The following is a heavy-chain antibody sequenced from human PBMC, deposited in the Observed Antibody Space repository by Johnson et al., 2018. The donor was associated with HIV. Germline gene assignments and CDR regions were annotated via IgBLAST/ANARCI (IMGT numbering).Heavy chain of an antibody. CDR1: GFTFSSYA. V-gene: IGHV3-30-3*01. CDR2: ISYDGSNK. J-gene: IGHJ3*02. Sequence: QEQLVESGGGLVQPGGSLRLSCAASGFTFSSYAMHWVRQAPGKGLEWVAVISYDGSNKYYADSVKGRFTISRDNSKNSLYLQMNSRRAADTALYYCARYFGVVIYDAFDIWGQGTMVTSSS. D-gene: IGHD3-3*01. CDR3: ARYFGVVIYDAFDI.